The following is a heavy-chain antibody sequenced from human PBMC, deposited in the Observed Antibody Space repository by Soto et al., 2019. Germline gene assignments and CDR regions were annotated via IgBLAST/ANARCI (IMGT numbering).Heavy chain of an antibody. V-gene: IGHV3-20*01. D-gene: IGHD3-10*01. CDR2: INWNGGST. Sequence: GSLRLSCAAFGFTFDDYGMSWVRQAPGKGLEWVSGINWNGGSTGYADSVKGRFTISRDNAKNSLYLQMNSLRAEDTALYHCARGITMVRGVIITRDSYYYMDVWGKGTTVTVSS. CDR3: ARGITMVRGVIITRDSYYYMDV. J-gene: IGHJ6*03. CDR1: GFTFDDYG.